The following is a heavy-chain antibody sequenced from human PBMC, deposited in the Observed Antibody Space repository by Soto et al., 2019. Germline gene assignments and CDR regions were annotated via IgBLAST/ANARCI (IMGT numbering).Heavy chain of an antibody. J-gene: IGHJ3*02. V-gene: IGHV4-59*01. CDR1: GGSISSYY. D-gene: IGHD3-10*01. CDR2: IYYSGST. CDR3: ARRGVLGLGSAHDAFDI. Sequence: PSETLSLTCTVSGGSISSYYWSWIRQPPGKGLEWIGYIYYSGSTNYNPPLKSRVTISVDTSKNQFSLKLSSVTAADTAMYYCARRGVLGLGSAHDAFDIWGQGTMVTVSS.